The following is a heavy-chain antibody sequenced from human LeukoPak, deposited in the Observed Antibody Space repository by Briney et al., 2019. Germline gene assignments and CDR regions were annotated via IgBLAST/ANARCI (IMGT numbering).Heavy chain of an antibody. CDR1: GGSISSGGYY. V-gene: IGHV4-31*03. D-gene: IGHD7-27*01. Sequence: SQTLSLTCTVSGGSISSGGYYWSWIRQHPGKGLEWIGYIYYSGSTYYNPSLESRVTISVDTSKNQFSLKLSSVTAADTAVYYCAREEVLLGIDSWFDPWGQGTLVTVSS. J-gene: IGHJ5*02. CDR3: AREEVLLGIDSWFDP. CDR2: IYYSGST.